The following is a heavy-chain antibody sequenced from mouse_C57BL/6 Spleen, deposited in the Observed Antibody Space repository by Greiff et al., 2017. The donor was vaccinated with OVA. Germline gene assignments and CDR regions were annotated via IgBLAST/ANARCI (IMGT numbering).Heavy chain of an antibody. V-gene: IGHV1-5*01. D-gene: IGHD2-4*01. CDR2: IYPGNSDT. J-gene: IGHJ3*01. Sequence: EVQLQQSGTVLARPGASVKMSCKTSGYTFTSYWMHWVKQRPGQGLEWIGAIYPGNSDTSYNQKFKGKAKLTAVTSASTAYMELSSLTNEDSAVYYCTRGYDYDENWFADWGQGTLVTVSA. CDR1: GYTFTSYW. CDR3: TRGYDYDENWFAD.